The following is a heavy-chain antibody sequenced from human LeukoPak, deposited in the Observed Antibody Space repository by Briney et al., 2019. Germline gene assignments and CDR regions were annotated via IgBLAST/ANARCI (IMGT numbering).Heavy chain of an antibody. J-gene: IGHJ4*02. D-gene: IGHD3-3*01. Sequence: GGSLRLSCAASGFTFSSYWMSWVRQAPGKGLEWVAFIRYDGSNKYYADSVKGRFTISRDNSKNTLYLQMNSLRAEDTAVYYCAKSQHYDFWSGDYWGQGTLVTVSS. CDR1: GFTFSSYW. CDR2: IRYDGSNK. CDR3: AKSQHYDFWSGDY. V-gene: IGHV3-30*02.